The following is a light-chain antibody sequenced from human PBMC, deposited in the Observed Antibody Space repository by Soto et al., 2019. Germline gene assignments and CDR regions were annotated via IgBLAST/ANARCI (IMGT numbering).Light chain of an antibody. CDR2: GAS. Sequence: EIVLTQSPGTLSLSPGDRDTLSCRASQSVSSTLAWYQQKPGQAPRLLVYGASTRATGIPARFSGSGSGTEFTLTISSLQSEDFAVYYCQQYNNWPPITFGQGHDWRL. J-gene: IGKJ5*01. CDR1: QSVSST. CDR3: QQYNNWPPIT. V-gene: IGKV3-15*01.